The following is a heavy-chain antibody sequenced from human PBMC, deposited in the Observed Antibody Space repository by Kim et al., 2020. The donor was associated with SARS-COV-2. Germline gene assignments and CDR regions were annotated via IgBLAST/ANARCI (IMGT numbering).Heavy chain of an antibody. CDR2: ISAYNGNT. CDR3: ARDTPLALSSSWYGPYYYYGMDV. CDR1: GYTFTSYG. J-gene: IGHJ6*02. D-gene: IGHD6-13*01. V-gene: IGHV1-18*04. Sequence: ASVQVSCKASGYTFTSYGISWVRQAPGQGLEWMGWISAYNGNTNYAQKLQGRVTMTTDTSTSTAYMELRSLRSDDTAVYYCARDTPLALSSSWYGPYYYYGMDVWGQGTTVTVSS.